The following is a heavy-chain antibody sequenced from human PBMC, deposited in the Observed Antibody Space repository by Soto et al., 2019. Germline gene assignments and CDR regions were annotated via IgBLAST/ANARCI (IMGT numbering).Heavy chain of an antibody. J-gene: IGHJ6*02. Sequence: GESLKISCKGSGYSFTSYWIGWVRQMPGKGLEWMGITYPGDSDTRYSPSFQGQVTISADTSISTAYLQWSSLKAPHTAIYYCAGLLYVESYYYYYYGMDFWGQGTTVTVSS. CDR3: AGLLYVESYYYYYYGMDF. CDR2: TYPGDSDT. CDR1: GYSFTSYW. V-gene: IGHV5-51*01. D-gene: IGHD2-8*01.